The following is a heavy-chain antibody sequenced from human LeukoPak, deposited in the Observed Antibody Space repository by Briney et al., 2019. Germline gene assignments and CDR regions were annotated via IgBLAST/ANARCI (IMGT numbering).Heavy chain of an antibody. V-gene: IGHV4-39*02. D-gene: IGHD6-19*01. J-gene: IGHJ4*02. Sequence: PSETLSLTCTVSSASISSSPYYWGWIRQSPGKGLEWIGSISYSGTTYYNPSLKSRVTISVDTSKNHFSLKLSSVTAADTAVYYCTREEYSSGWYHNWGQGILVTVSS. CDR1: SASISSSPYY. CDR2: ISYSGTT. CDR3: TREEYSSGWYHN.